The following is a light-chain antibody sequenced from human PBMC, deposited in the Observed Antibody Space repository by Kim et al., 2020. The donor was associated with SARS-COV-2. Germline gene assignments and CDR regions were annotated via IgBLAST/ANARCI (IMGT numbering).Light chain of an antibody. CDR2: RAS. CDR1: QDIGTY. Sequence: DIQLTHSPPFLSASIRDRVTITCRANQDIGTYLAWYQQIPGKAPKLLIYRASTLQSGVPSRFSGSGSGTEFTLTISNLQPEDFAIYYCQQLNSYPWTFGQGTKVDIK. CDR3: QQLNSYPWT. J-gene: IGKJ1*01. V-gene: IGKV1-9*01.